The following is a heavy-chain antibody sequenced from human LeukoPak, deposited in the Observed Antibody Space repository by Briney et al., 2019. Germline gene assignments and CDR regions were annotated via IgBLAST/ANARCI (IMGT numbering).Heavy chain of an antibody. J-gene: IGHJ3*02. CDR1: GFTFSSYW. D-gene: IGHD2-2*01. CDR3: ARAMPGTDAFDI. V-gene: IGHV3-74*01. CDR2: INSDGIST. Sequence: PGGSLRLSCAASGFTFSSYWMHWVRQVPGKGLVWVSRINSDGISTSYADSVKGRFTISRDNAKNTLYLQMNSLRAEDAAVYYCARAMPGTDAFDIWGQGTMVTVSS.